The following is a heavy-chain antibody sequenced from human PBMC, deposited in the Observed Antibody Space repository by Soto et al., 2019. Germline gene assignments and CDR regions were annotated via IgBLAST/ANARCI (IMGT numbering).Heavy chain of an antibody. CDR2: ISSSSSTI. V-gene: IGHV3-48*04. D-gene: IGHD2-15*01. J-gene: IGHJ3*02. CDR3: VRGGIGYCSGGSCYYTAFDI. Sequence: PGGSLRLSCAASGFTFSSYSMNWVRQAPGKGLEWVSYISSSSSTIYYADSVKGRFTISRDNAKNSLYVQLNSLRAEDTAVYYCVRGGIGYCSGGSCYYTAFDIWGPGTMVTVSS. CDR1: GFTFSSYS.